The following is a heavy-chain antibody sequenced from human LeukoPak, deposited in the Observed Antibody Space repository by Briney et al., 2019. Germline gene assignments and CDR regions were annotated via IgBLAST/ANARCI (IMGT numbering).Heavy chain of an antibody. CDR2: IIPILGIA. V-gene: IGHV1-69*04. Sequence: SVKVSCKASGGTFSSYAISWVRQAPGQGLEWMGRIIPILGIANYAQKFQGRVTITADKSTSTAYMELRSLRSDDTAVYYCARSSSAKGGIFGVVITQHDYWGQGTLVTVSS. J-gene: IGHJ4*02. CDR1: GGTFSSYA. D-gene: IGHD3-3*01. CDR3: ARSSSAKGGIFGVVITQHDY.